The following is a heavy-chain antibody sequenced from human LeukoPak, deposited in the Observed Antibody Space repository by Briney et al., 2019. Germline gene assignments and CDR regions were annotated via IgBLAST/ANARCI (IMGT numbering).Heavy chain of an antibody. Sequence: PSETLSLTCTVSGGSISNYYWSWIRQPPGKGLEWIGYISYSGSSDSNPSLKSRVTISGDTSKNQFSLKLNSVTAADTALYYCARHSDDLYSPFDSWGQGTLVTVSS. CDR3: ARHSDDLYSPFDS. CDR1: GGSISNYY. D-gene: IGHD2-15*01. CDR2: ISYSGSS. J-gene: IGHJ4*02. V-gene: IGHV4-59*08.